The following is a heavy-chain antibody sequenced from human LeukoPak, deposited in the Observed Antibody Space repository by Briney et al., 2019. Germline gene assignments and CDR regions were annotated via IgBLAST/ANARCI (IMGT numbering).Heavy chain of an antibody. D-gene: IGHD3-9*01. Sequence: GGSLRLSCAASGFTFSSYAMSWVRQAPGKGLEWVSAISGSGGSTYYADSVKGRFTISRDNSKNTLYLQMNSLRAEDTAVYYCAKDNYDILTGYRSRIVWGQGTLATVSS. CDR1: GFTFSSYA. J-gene: IGHJ4*02. CDR3: AKDNYDILTGYRSRIV. CDR2: ISGSGGST. V-gene: IGHV3-23*01.